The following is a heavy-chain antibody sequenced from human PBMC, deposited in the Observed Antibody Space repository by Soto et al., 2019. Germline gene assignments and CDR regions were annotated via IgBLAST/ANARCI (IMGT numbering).Heavy chain of an antibody. D-gene: IGHD3-3*01. Sequence: QVQLVQSGAEVKKPGASVKVSCKASGYTFTSYDINWVRQATGQGLEWMGWMNPNSGNTGYAQKFHGRVTMTRNTSISTAYMELSSLRSEDTAVYYCARVRYDFWSGYSIAFDIWGQGTMVTVSS. J-gene: IGHJ3*02. CDR1: GYTFTSYD. CDR3: ARVRYDFWSGYSIAFDI. CDR2: MNPNSGNT. V-gene: IGHV1-8*01.